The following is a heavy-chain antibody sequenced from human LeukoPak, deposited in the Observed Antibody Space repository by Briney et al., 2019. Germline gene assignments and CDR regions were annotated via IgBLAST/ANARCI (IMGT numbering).Heavy chain of an antibody. CDR2: ISTYTGVT. Sequence: GASVNVSCKASGFSFTSFGVTRVRQAPGQGLEWMGWISTYTGVTHYAEKFEDRVTMSIDTSTTTAYMELRSLRYDDTAVYYCARDSDYSGNGNGDWFDPGAREPWSPSPQ. V-gene: IGHV1-18*04. D-gene: IGHD4-11*01. J-gene: IGHJ5*02. CDR3: ARDSDYSGNGNGDWFDP. CDR1: GFSFTSFG.